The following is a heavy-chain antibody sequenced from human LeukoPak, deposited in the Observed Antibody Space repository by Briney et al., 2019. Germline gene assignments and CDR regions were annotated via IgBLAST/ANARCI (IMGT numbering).Heavy chain of an antibody. CDR2: IYYSGST. D-gene: IGHD3-22*01. V-gene: IGHV4-59*01. CDR3: ARGSVLRYYDSGPFDY. Sequence: SETLSLTCTVSGGSISSYYWSWIRQPPGKGLEWIGYIYYSGSTNYNPSLKSRVTISVDTSKNQFSLKLSSVTAADTAVYYCARGSVLRYYDSGPFDYWGQGTLVTVSS. J-gene: IGHJ4*02. CDR1: GGSISSYY.